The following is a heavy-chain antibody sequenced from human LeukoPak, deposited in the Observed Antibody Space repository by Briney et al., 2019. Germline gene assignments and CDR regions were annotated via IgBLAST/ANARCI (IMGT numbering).Heavy chain of an antibody. CDR3: AKQYYDFWRGYYNGGPFDS. V-gene: IGHV3-30*18. Sequence: PGGSLRLSCAASGFTFSSYGMHWVRQAPGKGLEWVAVISYDGNNKYYADSVKGRFTISGDTSKNTLYLEMNSLRAEDTAVYYCAKQYYDFWRGYYNGGPFDSWGQGTLVTVSS. J-gene: IGHJ4*02. CDR1: GFTFSSYG. D-gene: IGHD3-3*01. CDR2: ISYDGNNK.